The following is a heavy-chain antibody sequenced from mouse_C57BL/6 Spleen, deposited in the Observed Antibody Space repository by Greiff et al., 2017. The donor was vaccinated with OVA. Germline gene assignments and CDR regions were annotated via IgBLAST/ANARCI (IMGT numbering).Heavy chain of an antibody. D-gene: IGHD2-5*01. V-gene: IGHV7-3*01. CDR1: GFTFTDYY. J-gene: IGHJ4*01. Sequence: EVKLVESGGGLVQPGGSLSLSCAASGFTFTDYYMSWVRQPPGKALEWLGFIRNKANGYTTEYSASVKGRFTISRDNSQSILYLQMNALRAEDSATYYCARLYYRNYDAMDYWGQGTSVTVSS. CDR3: ARLYYRNYDAMDY. CDR2: IRNKANGYTT.